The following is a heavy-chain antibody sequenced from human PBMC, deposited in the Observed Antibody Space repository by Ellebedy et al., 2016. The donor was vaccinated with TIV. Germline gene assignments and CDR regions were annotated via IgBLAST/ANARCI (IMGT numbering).Heavy chain of an antibody. CDR3: ARGFRRAFDI. D-gene: IGHD2-21*01. J-gene: IGHJ3*02. Sequence: SETLSLXXTVSGGSVSSGSYYWSWIRQPPGKGLEWIGYIYYSGSTNYNPSLKSRVTISVDTSKNQFSLKLSSVTAADTAVYYCARGFRRAFDIWGQGTMVTVSS. CDR2: IYYSGST. CDR1: GGSVSSGSYY. V-gene: IGHV4-61*01.